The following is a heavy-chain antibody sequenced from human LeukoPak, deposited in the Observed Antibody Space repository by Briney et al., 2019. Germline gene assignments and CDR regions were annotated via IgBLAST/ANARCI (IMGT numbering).Heavy chain of an antibody. CDR1: GYTFTSYG. D-gene: IGHD3-16*01. CDR3: ASHRRGGYDRGDCFDY. V-gene: IGHV1-18*01. J-gene: IGHJ4*02. Sequence: GASVKVSCKASGYTFTSYGISWVRQAPGQGLEWMGWISAYNGNTNYAQKLQGRVTMTTDTSTSTAYMELRSLRSDDTAVYYCASHRRGGYDRGDCFDYWGQGTLVTVSS. CDR2: ISAYNGNT.